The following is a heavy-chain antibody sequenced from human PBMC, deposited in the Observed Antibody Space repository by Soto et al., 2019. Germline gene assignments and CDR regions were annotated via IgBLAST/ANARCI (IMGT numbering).Heavy chain of an antibody. J-gene: IGHJ4*02. V-gene: IGHV4-59*01. Sequence: SETLSLTCTVSGGSISSYYWSWIRQPPGKGLEWIGYIYYSGSTNYNPSLKSRVTISVDTSKNQFSLKLSSVTAADTAVYYCAFSSGWYYFDYWGQGTLVTVSS. CDR3: AFSSGWYYFDY. CDR2: IYYSGST. D-gene: IGHD6-19*01. CDR1: GGSISSYY.